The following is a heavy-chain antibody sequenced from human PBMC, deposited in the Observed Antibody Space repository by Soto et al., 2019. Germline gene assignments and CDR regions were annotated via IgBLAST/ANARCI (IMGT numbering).Heavy chain of an antibody. D-gene: IGHD2-2*01. CDR3: ARDLEDIVVVPAAMPVERSFDP. CDR1: GYTFTSYG. CDR2: ISAYNGNT. Sequence: ASVKVSCKASGYTFTSYGISWVRQAPGQGLEWMGWISAYNGNTNYAQKLQGRVTMTTDTSTSTAYMELRSLRSDDTAVYYCARDLEDIVVVPAAMPVERSFDPWGQGTLVTVSS. J-gene: IGHJ5*02. V-gene: IGHV1-18*01.